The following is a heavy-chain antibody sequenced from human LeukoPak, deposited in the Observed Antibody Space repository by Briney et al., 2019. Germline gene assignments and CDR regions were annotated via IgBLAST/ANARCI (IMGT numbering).Heavy chain of an antibody. CDR3: ATAQPPSSRPYHYYYGLDV. D-gene: IGHD6-13*01. CDR1: GYTFTSYD. CDR2: MNPNSGIT. V-gene: IGHV1-8*01. Sequence: ASVKVSCKASGYTFTSYDINWVRQAPGQGLEWMGWMNPNSGITNYAQKFQGRVTMTRNTSISTAYMELSSLRSEDTAVYYCATAQPPSSRPYHYYYGLDVWGQGTTVTVSS. J-gene: IGHJ6*02.